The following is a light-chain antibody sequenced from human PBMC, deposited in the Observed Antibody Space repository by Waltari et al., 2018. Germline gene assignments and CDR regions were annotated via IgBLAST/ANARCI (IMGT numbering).Light chain of an antibody. Sequence: SVSPGQTARITCSGNILAKKSARWFQQMPGQSPVLVLYNDNERPSGIPERFSGSSSGTTVTLTISGAQVEDEADYYCYSAADKMVVFGGGTKLTVL. V-gene: IGLV3-27*01. CDR3: YSAADKMVV. CDR1: ILAKKS. J-gene: IGLJ3*02. CDR2: NDN.